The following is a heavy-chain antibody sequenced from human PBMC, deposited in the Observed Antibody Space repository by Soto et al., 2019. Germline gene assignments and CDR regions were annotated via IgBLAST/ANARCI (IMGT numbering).Heavy chain of an antibody. Sequence: GGSLRLSCAASGFTFSNYNMNWVRQAPGKSLEWISSISSGSSEIFYADAVKGRFTVSRDNAKSSLFLQMNNLRAEDSATYYCSRDPQWPLTYWGQGVLVTAPQ. CDR3: SRDPQWPLTY. V-gene: IGHV3-21*01. CDR1: GFTFSNYN. D-gene: IGHD6-19*01. CDR2: ISSGSSEI. J-gene: IGHJ4*02.